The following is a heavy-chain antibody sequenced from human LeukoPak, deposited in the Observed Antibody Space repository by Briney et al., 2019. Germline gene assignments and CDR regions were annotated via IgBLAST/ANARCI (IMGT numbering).Heavy chain of an antibody. D-gene: IGHD4-23*01. Sequence: ASVKVSCKASGYTFTSYYMHWVRQAPGQGLEWMGIINPSGGSTSYAQKFQGRVTMTRDTSTSTVYMELSSLRSEDTAVYYCARDTAGGNSSSWYFDLWGRGTLVTVSS. J-gene: IGHJ2*01. CDR3: ARDTAGGNSSSWYFDL. V-gene: IGHV1-46*01. CDR2: INPSGGST. CDR1: GYTFTSYY.